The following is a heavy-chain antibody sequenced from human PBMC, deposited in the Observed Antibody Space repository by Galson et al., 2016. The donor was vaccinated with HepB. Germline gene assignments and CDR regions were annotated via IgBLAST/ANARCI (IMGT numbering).Heavy chain of an antibody. CDR2: IWFDGSDT. V-gene: IGHV3-33*03. J-gene: IGHJ6*02. CDR1: GFSLRTYG. Sequence: SLRLSGAASGFSLRTYGLHWIRQAPGKGLEWLAVIWFDGSDTYYADSVKGRFTIARDNSNNILLLQMNSLGPEDTAVYYCAKDTDSKSRYGLDVWGQGTTVTVSS. CDR3: AKDTDSKSRYGLDV. D-gene: IGHD2-21*01.